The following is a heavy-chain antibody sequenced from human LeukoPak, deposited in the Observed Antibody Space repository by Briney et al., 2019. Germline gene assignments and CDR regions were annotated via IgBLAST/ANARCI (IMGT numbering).Heavy chain of an antibody. Sequence: GGSLRLSCAASGFDFYAYEMNWVRQAPGKGLEWVAYFAGSDTTTYYADSVKGRFTISGDNSKNTLYLQMNSLRAEDTAVYFCAEDGSYSGSPNWFDTWGQGTLVTVSS. CDR2: FAGSDTTT. D-gene: IGHD3-10*01. CDR3: AEDGSYSGSPNWFDT. V-gene: IGHV3-48*03. J-gene: IGHJ5*02. CDR1: GFDFYAYE.